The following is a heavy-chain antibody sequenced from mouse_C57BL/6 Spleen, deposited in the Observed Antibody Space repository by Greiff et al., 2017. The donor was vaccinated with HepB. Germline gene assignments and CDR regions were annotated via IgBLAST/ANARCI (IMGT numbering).Heavy chain of an antibody. J-gene: IGHJ2*01. D-gene: IGHD3-3*01. CDR1: GYTFTDYY. Sequence: EVQLQQSGPELVKPGASVKISCKASGYTFTDYYMNWVKQSHGKSLEWIGDINPNNGGTSYNQKFKGKATLTVDKSSSTAYMELRSLTSEDSAVYYCARSRDEDYFDYWGQGTTLTVSS. V-gene: IGHV1-26*01. CDR3: ARSRDEDYFDY. CDR2: INPNNGGT.